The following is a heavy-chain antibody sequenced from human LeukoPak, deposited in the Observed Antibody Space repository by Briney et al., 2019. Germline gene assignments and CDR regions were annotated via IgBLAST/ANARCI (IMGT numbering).Heavy chain of an antibody. V-gene: IGHV3-66*01. CDR3: ANLLRWEPY. J-gene: IGHJ4*02. D-gene: IGHD4-23*01. Sequence: GGSLRLSCAASGFTVSTNYVSWVRQAPGKGLEWVSVIYRHGGTAYADSVQGRFSISRDNSKNTVDLQMNSLRAEDTAVYYCANLLRWEPYWGQGTLVTVSS. CDR1: GFTVSTNY. CDR2: IYRHGGT.